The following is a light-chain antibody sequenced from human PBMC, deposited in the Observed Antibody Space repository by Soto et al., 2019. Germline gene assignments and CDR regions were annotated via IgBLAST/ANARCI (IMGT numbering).Light chain of an antibody. Sequence: QSVLTQPPSASGTPGQKVTISCSGSSSNIGSNAVNWYQQVPGTAPKLLIYSDDQRPSGVPDRFSGSKSGTPASLAISGLQSEDEADYICAAWNDNLNGPSYVFGTGTKVTVL. V-gene: IGLV1-44*01. CDR2: SDD. CDR3: AAWNDNLNGPSYV. J-gene: IGLJ1*01. CDR1: SSNIGSNA.